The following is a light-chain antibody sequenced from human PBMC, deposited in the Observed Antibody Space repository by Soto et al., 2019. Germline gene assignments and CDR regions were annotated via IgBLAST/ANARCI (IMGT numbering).Light chain of an antibody. V-gene: IGKV3D-20*02. J-gene: IGKJ3*01. CDR1: QSVSNNY. CDR2: GAS. Sequence: IVLTQSPGTLSLSPGERATLSCRASQSVSNNYLAWYQQKPGQAPRLLIYGASNRATGIPDRFSGSGSGTDFTLSISSLEPADFAFYYCQQRSNRPRFTFGPGTKVDIK. CDR3: QQRSNRPRFT.